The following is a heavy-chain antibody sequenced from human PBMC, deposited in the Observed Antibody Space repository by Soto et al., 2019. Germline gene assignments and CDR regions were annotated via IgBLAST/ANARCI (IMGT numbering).Heavy chain of an antibody. CDR1: GFTFSSYG. CDR3: ARGWYCGGDCYEGYFDL. CDR2: IWYDGSNK. D-gene: IGHD2-21*02. Sequence: QVQLVESGGGVVQPGRSLRLSCAASGFTFSSYGMHWVRQAPGTGLEWVAVIWYDGSNKYYADSVKGRFTITRDNSKNTLYLQMNSLRAEDTAVYDGARGWYCGGDCYEGYFDLWGGGTLVTVSS. J-gene: IGHJ2*01. V-gene: IGHV3-33*01.